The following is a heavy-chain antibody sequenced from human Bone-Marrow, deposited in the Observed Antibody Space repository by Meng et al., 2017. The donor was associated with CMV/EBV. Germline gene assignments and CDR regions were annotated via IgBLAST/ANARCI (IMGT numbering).Heavy chain of an antibody. CDR2: IWYDGSLK. J-gene: IGHJ4*02. CDR3: AKGARLVPYFDY. CDR1: GFTFTTYV. V-gene: IGHV3-30*02. D-gene: IGHD6-19*01. Sequence: GGSLRLSCAASGFTFTTYVMHWVRQAPGKGLEWVALIWYDGSLKYYADSVKGRFTISRDNSKDTLYLQMNSLRAEDTAVYYCAKGARLVPYFDYWGQGTLVTVSS.